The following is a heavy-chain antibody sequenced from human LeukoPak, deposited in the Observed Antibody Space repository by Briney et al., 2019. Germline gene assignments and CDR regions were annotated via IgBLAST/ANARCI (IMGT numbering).Heavy chain of an antibody. CDR3: AKDGNYYGSRSYPPADN. V-gene: IGHV3-30*18. D-gene: IGHD3-10*01. Sequence: PGRSPRLSCAASGFTFSSYDMHWDRQAPGKGLEWVAVISYDGSNKYYADSVKGRFTISRDNSKNTLYLQMNSLRGEDTAVYYCAKDGNYYGSRSYPPADNWGQGTLVTVS. CDR1: GFTFSSYD. J-gene: IGHJ4*02. CDR2: ISYDGSNK.